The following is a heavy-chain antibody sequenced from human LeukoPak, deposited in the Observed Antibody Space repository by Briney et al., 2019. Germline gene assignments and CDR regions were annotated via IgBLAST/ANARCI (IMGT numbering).Heavy chain of an antibody. CDR2: TSGSSGST. V-gene: IGHV3-23*01. D-gene: IGHD4-23*01. Sequence: PGGSLRLSCGAPTSTFDSYAMSWVRKAPGKGLEGVAATSGSSGSTYYADSVKGRFTISRDNSKNTLHLQMNTLRAEDTAIYYCATRYGGNFIFDYWGQGTLVTVSS. CDR1: TSTFDSYA. CDR3: ATRYGGNFIFDY. J-gene: IGHJ4*02.